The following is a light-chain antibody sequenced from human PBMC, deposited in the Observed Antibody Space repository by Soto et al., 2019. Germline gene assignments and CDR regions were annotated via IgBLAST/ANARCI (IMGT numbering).Light chain of an antibody. CDR1: SNDVGTYNL. J-gene: IGLJ1*01. CDR2: EVS. CDR3: RSYAGRVIPYV. Sequence: QSALTQPASVSGSPGQSITISCTGTSNDVGTYNLVSWYQQHPGKAPKLIIYEVSKRPSGVSDRFSGSKSGNTASLTISGLQAEDEADCYGRSYAGRVIPYVFGTGTKVTVL. V-gene: IGLV2-23*02.